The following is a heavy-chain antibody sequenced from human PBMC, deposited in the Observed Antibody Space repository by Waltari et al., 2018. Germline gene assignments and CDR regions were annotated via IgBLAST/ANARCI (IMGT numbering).Heavy chain of an antibody. J-gene: IGHJ6*03. Sequence: GQGLEWMGWMNPNSGNTGYAQKFQGRVTMTRNTSISTAYMELSSLRSEDMAVYYCASGYSSSWYGGYYYYYMDVWGKGTTVTVSS. CDR2: MNPNSGNT. V-gene: IGHV1-8*01. CDR3: ASGYSSSWYGGYYYYYMDV. D-gene: IGHD6-13*01.